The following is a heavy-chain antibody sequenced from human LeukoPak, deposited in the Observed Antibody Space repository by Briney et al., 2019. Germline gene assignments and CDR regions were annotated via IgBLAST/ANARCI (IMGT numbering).Heavy chain of an antibody. Sequence: GGSLRLSCAASEFTFSGYWMNWVRQAPGEGLEWVANIKQDGSEKYYVDSVKGRFTISRDNAKTSMYLQMNSLRAEDTALYYCARVKGSGYRNSIDYWGQGTLVTVSS. D-gene: IGHD3-3*01. CDR3: ARVKGSGYRNSIDY. CDR1: EFTFSGYW. CDR2: IKQDGSEK. J-gene: IGHJ4*02. V-gene: IGHV3-7*03.